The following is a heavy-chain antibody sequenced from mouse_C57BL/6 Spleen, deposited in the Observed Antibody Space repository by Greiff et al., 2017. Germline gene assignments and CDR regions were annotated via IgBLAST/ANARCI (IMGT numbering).Heavy chain of an antibody. CDR2: IDPETGGT. CDR3: TRSLGSSHPDYAMDY. J-gene: IGHJ4*01. V-gene: IGHV1-15*01. Sequence: QVQLQQSGAELVRPGASVTLSCKASGYTFTDYEMHWVKQTPVHGLEWIGAIDPETGGTAYNQKFKGKAILTADKSSSTAYMELRSLTSEDSAVYYWTRSLGSSHPDYAMDYWGQGTSVTVSS. D-gene: IGHD1-1*01. CDR1: GYTFTDYE.